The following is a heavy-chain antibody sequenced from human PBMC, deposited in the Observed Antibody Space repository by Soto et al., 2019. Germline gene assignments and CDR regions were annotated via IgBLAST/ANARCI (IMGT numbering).Heavy chain of an antibody. CDR1: GGSIGSGGYY. CDR3: ARVDTSMGATCVSY. CDR2: IFYSGST. Sequence: SETLSLTCTVSGGSIGSGGYYWSWIRQHPGKGLEWIGYIFYSGSTYYNPSLKSRVSISVDTSKNQFSLNLSSVTAADTAVYYCARVDTSMGATCVSYWGQGTLVTVSS. J-gene: IGHJ4*02. D-gene: IGHD1-26*01. V-gene: IGHV4-31*03.